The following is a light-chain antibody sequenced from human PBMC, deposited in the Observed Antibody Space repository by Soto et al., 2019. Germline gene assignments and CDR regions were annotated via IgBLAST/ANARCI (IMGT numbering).Light chain of an antibody. J-gene: IGKJ5*01. CDR2: SAS. CDR1: QSVSGDY. CDR3: QQYGSLPIN. Sequence: VLTQSPGTLSLSPGERATFYCRASQSVSGDYLAWYQQKPGQAPKLLIYSASLKPAGIPDRFSRSGSATDFTLTISRLEPEEFALSYFQQYGSLPINCGQGTRLEIK. V-gene: IGKV3-20*01.